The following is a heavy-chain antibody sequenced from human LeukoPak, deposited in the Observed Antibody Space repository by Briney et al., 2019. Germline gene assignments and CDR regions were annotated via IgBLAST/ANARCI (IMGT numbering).Heavy chain of an antibody. CDR3: ARGGFTIFGVTFDY. Sequence: GGSLRLSCAASGFTFSSYSMNWVRQAPGKGLEWVSSISSSSSYIYYADSVKGRFTISRDNAKNSLYLQMNSLRAEDTAVYYCARGGFTIFGVTFDYWGQGTLVTVSS. CDR1: GFTFSSYS. D-gene: IGHD3-3*01. V-gene: IGHV3-21*01. CDR2: ISSSSSYI. J-gene: IGHJ4*02.